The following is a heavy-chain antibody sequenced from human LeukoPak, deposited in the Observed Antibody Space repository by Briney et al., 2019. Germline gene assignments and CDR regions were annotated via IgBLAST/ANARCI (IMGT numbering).Heavy chain of an antibody. J-gene: IGHJ4*02. D-gene: IGHD4-17*01. CDR2: INPKSGGT. Sequence: ASVKVSCKASGYTFTGYYMHWVRQAPGQGLEWMGWINPKSGGTHYAQKFQGRVTVTRDTSISTTYMDLSRLKSDDTAIYYCARKGEIYGDYDYWGQGTLVTVSS. V-gene: IGHV1-2*02. CDR1: GYTFTGYY. CDR3: ARKGEIYGDYDY.